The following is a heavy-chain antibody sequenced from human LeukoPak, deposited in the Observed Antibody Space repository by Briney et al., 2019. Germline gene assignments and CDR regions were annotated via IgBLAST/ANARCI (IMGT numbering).Heavy chain of an antibody. V-gene: IGHV3-64*01. CDR1: GFTFSSYS. CDR2: ISSNGGST. D-gene: IGHD3-10*01. J-gene: IGHJ6*03. CDR3: ARGRRITMLRGVIGLKYYMDV. Sequence: GGSLRLSCGASGFTFSSYSMHWVRQAPGKGLEYVSAISSNGGSTNYANSVKGRFSISRDNSKSTLYLQMGSLRTEDMAVYYCARGRRITMLRGVIGLKYYMDVWGKGTTVTISS.